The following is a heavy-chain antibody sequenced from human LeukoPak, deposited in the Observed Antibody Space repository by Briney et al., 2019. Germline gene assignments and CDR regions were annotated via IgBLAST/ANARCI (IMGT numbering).Heavy chain of an antibody. D-gene: IGHD1-7*01. J-gene: IGHJ3*02. CDR3: ARGANWYSFFDI. V-gene: IGHV1-18*01. CDR1: GYTFTSYG. CDR2: ISAYNGNT. Sequence: ASVKVSCKASGYTFTSYGISWVRQAPGQGLEWMGWISAYNGNTNYAQKLQGRVTITADESTSTAYMELSSLRSEDTAVYYCARGANWYSFFDIWGQGTMVTVSS.